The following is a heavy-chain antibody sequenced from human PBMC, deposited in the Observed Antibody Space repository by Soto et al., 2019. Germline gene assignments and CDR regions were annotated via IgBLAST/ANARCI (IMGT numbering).Heavy chain of an antibody. J-gene: IGHJ3*02. CDR2: IIPIFGTA. CDR1: GVTFSSYA. CDR3: ARDLAIAAAGTSRAFDI. Sequence: SVKVSCKASGVTFSSYAISWVRQAPGQGLEWMGGIIPIFGTANYAQKFQGRVTITADESTSTAYMELSSLRSEDTAVYYCARDLAIAAAGTSRAFDIWGQGTMVTVS. V-gene: IGHV1-69*13. D-gene: IGHD6-13*01.